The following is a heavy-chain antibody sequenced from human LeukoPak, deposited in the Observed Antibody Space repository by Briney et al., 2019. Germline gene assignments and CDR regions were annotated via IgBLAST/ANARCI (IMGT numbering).Heavy chain of an antibody. D-gene: IGHD6-13*01. CDR2: FNPNSGGT. J-gene: IGHJ4*02. V-gene: IGHV1-2*02. CDR1: GYTFTGYY. Sequence: ASVKVSCKASGYTFTGYYMHWVRQAPGQGLEWMGWFNPNSGGTNYAQKFQGRVTMTRDTSISTAYMELSRLRSDDTAVYYCARGARWAAAGRIDYWGQGTLVTVSS. CDR3: ARGARWAAAGRIDY.